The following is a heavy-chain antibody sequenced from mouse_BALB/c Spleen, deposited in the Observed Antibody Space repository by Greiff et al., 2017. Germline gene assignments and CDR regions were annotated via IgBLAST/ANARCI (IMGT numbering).Heavy chain of an antibody. J-gene: IGHJ2*01. CDR3: TREATATFDY. V-gene: IGHV5-6-4*01. Sequence: EVQLVESGGGLVKPGGSLKLSCAASGFTFSSYTMSWVRQTPEKRLEWVATISSGGSYTYYPDSVKGRFTISRDNAKKTLYLQMSSLKSEDTAMYYCTREATATFDYWGQGTTLTVSS. CDR2: ISSGGSYT. D-gene: IGHD1-2*01. CDR1: GFTFSSYT.